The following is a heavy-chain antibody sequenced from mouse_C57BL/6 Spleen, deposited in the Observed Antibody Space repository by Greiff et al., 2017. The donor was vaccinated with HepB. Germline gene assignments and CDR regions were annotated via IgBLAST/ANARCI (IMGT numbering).Heavy chain of an antibody. J-gene: IGHJ4*01. D-gene: IGHD2-3*01. Sequence: QVQLQQPGAELVKPGASVKMSCKASGYTFTSYWITWVKQRPGQGLEWIGDIYPGSGSTNYNEKFKSKATLTVDTSSSTAYMQLSSLTSEDSVVYYCARRDDGFIYAMDYWGQGTSVTVSS. V-gene: IGHV1-55*01. CDR3: ARRDDGFIYAMDY. CDR2: IYPGSGST. CDR1: GYTFTSYW.